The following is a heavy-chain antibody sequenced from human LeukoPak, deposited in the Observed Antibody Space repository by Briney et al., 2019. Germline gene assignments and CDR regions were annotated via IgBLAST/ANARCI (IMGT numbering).Heavy chain of an antibody. V-gene: IGHV3-48*03. CDR2: ISSSGSTI. Sequence: GGSLRLSCAPSGFTFSRYAIHWVRQAPGKGLEWVSYISSSGSTIYYADSVKGRFTISRDNAKNSLYLQMNSLRAEDTAVYYCAELGITMIGGVWGKGTTVTISS. J-gene: IGHJ6*04. CDR1: GFTFSRYA. D-gene: IGHD3-10*02. CDR3: AELGITMIGGV.